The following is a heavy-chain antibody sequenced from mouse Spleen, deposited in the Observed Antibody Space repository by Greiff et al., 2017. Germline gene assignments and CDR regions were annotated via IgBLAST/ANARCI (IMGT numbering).Heavy chain of an antibody. J-gene: IGHJ2*01. V-gene: IGHV1-18*01. D-gene: IGHD1-1*01. Sequence: VQLQQSGPELVKPGASVKIPCKASGYTFTDYNMDWVKQSHGKSLEWIGDINPNNGGTIYNQKFKGKATLTVDKSSSTAYMELRSLTSEDTAVYYCARAVITTVVATPYFDYWGQGTTLTVSS. CDR2: INPNNGGT. CDR3: ARAVITTVVATPYFDY. CDR1: GYTFTDYN.